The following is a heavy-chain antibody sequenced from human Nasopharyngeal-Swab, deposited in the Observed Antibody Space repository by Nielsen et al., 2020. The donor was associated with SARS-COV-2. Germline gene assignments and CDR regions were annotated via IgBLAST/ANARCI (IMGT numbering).Heavy chain of an antibody. D-gene: IGHD6-19*01. J-gene: IGHJ1*01. CDR1: GFTFSRYG. CDR2: ISRSGSAA. Sequence: GESLKISCVASGFTFSRYGMTWVRQAPVKGLAWVSAISRSGSAAYYADPVKGRFTISRDNSKNTLYLQMNSLRAEDTALYYCVKEDPVAGFLDSEYFHEWGQGTLVTVSS. V-gene: IGHV3-23*01. CDR3: VKEDPVAGFLDSEYFHE.